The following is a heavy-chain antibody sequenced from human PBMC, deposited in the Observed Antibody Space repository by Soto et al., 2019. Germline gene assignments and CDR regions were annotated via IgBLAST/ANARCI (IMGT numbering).Heavy chain of an antibody. Sequence: SETLSLTCSVSGDSISNLDYFWAWIRQPPGQALEYIGYIYKSATTYYNPSFESRVAISVDTSKSQFSLNVTSVTAADTAVYFCARGRYCLAGRCFPNWFDSWGQGALVTVSS. CDR3: ARGRYCLAGRCFPNWFDS. J-gene: IGHJ5*01. D-gene: IGHD2-15*01. V-gene: IGHV4-30-4*01. CDR2: IYKSATT. CDR1: GDSISNLDYF.